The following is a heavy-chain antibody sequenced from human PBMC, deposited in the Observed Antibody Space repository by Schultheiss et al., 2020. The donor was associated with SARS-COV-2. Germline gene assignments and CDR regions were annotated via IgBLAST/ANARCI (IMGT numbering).Heavy chain of an antibody. CDR3: ARGRYCSSTSCYSDAFDI. CDR1: GFSFRSFA. V-gene: IGHV3-30*04. J-gene: IGHJ3*02. D-gene: IGHD2-2*01. Sequence: GESLKISCAASGFSFRSFAMHWVRQAPGKGLEWVAVISHAGTNKYYADSVKGRFTISRDNSNNTVILQMNSLRVEDTALYYCARGRYCSSTSCYSDAFDIWGQGTMVTVSS. CDR2: ISHAGTNK.